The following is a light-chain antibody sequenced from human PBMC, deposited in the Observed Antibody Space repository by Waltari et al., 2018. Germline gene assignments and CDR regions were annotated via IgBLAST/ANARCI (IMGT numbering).Light chain of an antibody. Sequence: FLTPPPSASAAPGQRVTISSTAIVSNTSADHAVPWYRQLPGKAPTLLIYETNTRPLGVPVRFCGSQSGTSASLAIVGLQADDEADYYCQSYDTSLSVVFGGGTKLTVL. V-gene: IGLV1-40*01. CDR2: ETN. J-gene: IGLJ2*01. CDR3: QSYDTSLSVV. CDR1: VSNTSADHA.